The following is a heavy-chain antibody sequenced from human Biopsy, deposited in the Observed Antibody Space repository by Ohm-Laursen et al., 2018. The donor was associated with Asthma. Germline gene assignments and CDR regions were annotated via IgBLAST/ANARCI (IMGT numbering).Heavy chain of an antibody. Sequence: SLRLSCSASGFAVSRDYMFWVRQAPGKGLEWVSVIYSGGTSHTADSVRGRFTISRDYSKNTLYLQMHSLRPEDTAVYYFARGDSSNWSHYYFDYWGQGTLVTVSS. V-gene: IGHV3-53*01. CDR3: ARGDSSNWSHYYFDY. J-gene: IGHJ4*02. D-gene: IGHD3-22*01. CDR1: GFAVSRDY. CDR2: IYSGGTS.